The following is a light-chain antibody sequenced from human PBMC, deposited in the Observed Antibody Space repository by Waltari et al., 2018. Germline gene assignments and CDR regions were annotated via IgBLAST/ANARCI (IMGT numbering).Light chain of an antibody. V-gene: IGKV3-15*01. J-gene: IGKJ5*01. CDR1: QSINRH. CDR3: QQYHNWPPAGIT. Sequence: EIVMTQSPATLSVSQGERVTHSCRASQSINRHLAWYQQKPGQAPRLLIYAASTRATGVPERFSGSWSEAEFTLTISGLHSEDFAVYYCQQYHNWPPAGITFGRGTRLEIK. CDR2: AAS.